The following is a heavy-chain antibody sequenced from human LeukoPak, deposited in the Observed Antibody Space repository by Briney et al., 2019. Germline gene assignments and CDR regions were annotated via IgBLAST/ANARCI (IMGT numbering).Heavy chain of an antibody. CDR3: ARGRMRFLEWSPLDY. Sequence: PGGSLRLSCAASGFTFSSYAMPWVRQAPGKGLEWVAVISYDGSNKYYADSVKGRFTISRDNSKNTLYLQMNSLRAEDTAVYYCARGRMRFLEWSPLDYWGQGTLVTVSS. V-gene: IGHV3-30-3*01. CDR1: GFTFSSYA. D-gene: IGHD3-3*01. J-gene: IGHJ4*02. CDR2: ISYDGSNK.